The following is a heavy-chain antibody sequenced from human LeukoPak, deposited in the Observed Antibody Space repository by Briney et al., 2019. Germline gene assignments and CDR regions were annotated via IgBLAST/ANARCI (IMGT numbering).Heavy chain of an antibody. D-gene: IGHD3-22*01. Sequence: ASVKVSCKVSGYTLTELSMHWVRQAPGKGLEWMGGFDPEDGETIYAQKFQGRVTMTEDTSTDTAYMELSSLRSEDTAVYYCATFTRYYYDSSGYKEYYFDYWGQGTLVTVPS. CDR1: GYTLTELS. CDR2: FDPEDGET. J-gene: IGHJ4*02. CDR3: ATFTRYYYDSSGYKEYYFDY. V-gene: IGHV1-24*01.